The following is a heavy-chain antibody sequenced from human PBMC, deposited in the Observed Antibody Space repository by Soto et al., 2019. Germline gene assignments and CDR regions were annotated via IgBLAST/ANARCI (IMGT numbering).Heavy chain of an antibody. D-gene: IGHD3-22*01. J-gene: IGHJ4*02. Sequence: ASVKVSCKASGYTFTSYSMHWVRQAPGQGLEWMGLITPSSGSTSYAHNFQGRVTMTRDTSTSTVYMELSSLGSEDTAVYYCARRLNTSGYYAKDYYLDYWGQGTLVTVSS. CDR1: GYTFTSYS. CDR3: ARRLNTSGYYAKDYYLDY. CDR2: ITPSSGST. V-gene: IGHV1-46*01.